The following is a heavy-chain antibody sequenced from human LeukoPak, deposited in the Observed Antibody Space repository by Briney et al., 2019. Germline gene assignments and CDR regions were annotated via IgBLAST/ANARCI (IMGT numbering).Heavy chain of an antibody. CDR3: ARLDYYDSRGSLWEATEAPAFDY. CDR2: INHSGST. V-gene: IGHV4-34*01. CDR1: GGSFSGYY. Sequence: SETLSLTCAVYGGSFSGYYWSWIRQPPGKGLEWIGEINHSGSTNYNPSLKSRVTMSVDTSKNQFSLKLSSVTAADTAVYYCARLDYYDSRGSLWEATEAPAFDYWGQGTLVTVSS. D-gene: IGHD3-22*01. J-gene: IGHJ4*02.